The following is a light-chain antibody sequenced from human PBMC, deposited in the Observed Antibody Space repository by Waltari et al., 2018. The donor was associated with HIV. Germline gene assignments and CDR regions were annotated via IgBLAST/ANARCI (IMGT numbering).Light chain of an antibody. J-gene: IGLJ3*02. V-gene: IGLV2-14*01. CDR1: TTDVGYYNY. CDR2: EVS. CDR3: ASYTTRKTWV. Sequence: QSALTQPASVSGSLGQSLTIPCTGTTTDVGYYNYVSWYQYYPGKAPKLIIYEVSDRPSGVSNRFSGSKSGNTASLTISGLQAEDETDYYCASYTTRKTWVFGGGTKLVVL.